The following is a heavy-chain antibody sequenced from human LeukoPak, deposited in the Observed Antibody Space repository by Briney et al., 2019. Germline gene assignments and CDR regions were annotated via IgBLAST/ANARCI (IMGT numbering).Heavy chain of an antibody. Sequence: SETLSLTCTVSGSSFSSYYWSWIRQPPGKGLEWIEYIYYSGSTNYNPSLKSRVTMSVDTSKNQFSLKLSSVTAADTAVYYCARLHRSVWPVDYWGHGTLVTVS. D-gene: IGHD5/OR15-5a*01. V-gene: IGHV4-59*01. CDR1: GSSFSSYY. CDR3: ARLHRSVWPVDY. J-gene: IGHJ4*01. CDR2: IYYSGST.